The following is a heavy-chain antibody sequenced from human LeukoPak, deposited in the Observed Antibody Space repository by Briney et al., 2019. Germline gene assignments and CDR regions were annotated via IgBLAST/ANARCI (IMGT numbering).Heavy chain of an antibody. CDR3: ARGGFESMGELYNFDL. CDR2: ISGSSTYI. CDR1: GFTFSKYS. J-gene: IGHJ4*02. Sequence: GGSLRLSCAASGFTFSKYSMNWVRQTPGKGLEWGSFISGSSTYIYYADSVKGRFTIPRHNAKNSLYLQMKSLRAEDTAVYYCARGGFESMGELYNFDLWGQGPLVTVSS. V-gene: IGHV3-21*01. D-gene: IGHD5-12*01.